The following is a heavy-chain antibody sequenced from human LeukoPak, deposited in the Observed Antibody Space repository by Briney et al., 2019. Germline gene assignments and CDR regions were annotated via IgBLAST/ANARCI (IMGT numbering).Heavy chain of an antibody. D-gene: IGHD3-22*01. CDR3: ARDDDYYDSSGYLDY. V-gene: IGHV4-4*02. CDR2: IYHSGST. Sequence: PSETLSLTCAVSGGSISSSNWWSWVRQPPGKGLEWIGEIYHSGSTNYNPSLKSRDTISVDKSKNQFSLKLSSVTAADTAVYYCARDDDYYDSSGYLDYWGQGTLVTVSS. J-gene: IGHJ4*02. CDR1: GGSISSSNW.